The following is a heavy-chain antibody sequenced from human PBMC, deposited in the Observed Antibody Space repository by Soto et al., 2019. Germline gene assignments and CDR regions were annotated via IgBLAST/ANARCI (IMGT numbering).Heavy chain of an antibody. D-gene: IGHD1-7*01. J-gene: IGHJ6*02. V-gene: IGHV4-61*01. Sequence: SETLSLTCTVSGGSVSSGSYYWSWIRQPPGKGLEWIPYNNYSESTNYNPSLKSRVTISVDTSKNQFSLKLSSVTAADTAVYYCARDRGGGYNWNSLALMNYYYYGMDVWGQGTTVTVSS. CDR1: GGSVSSGSYY. CDR3: ARDRGGGYNWNSLALMNYYYYGMDV. CDR2: NNYSEST.